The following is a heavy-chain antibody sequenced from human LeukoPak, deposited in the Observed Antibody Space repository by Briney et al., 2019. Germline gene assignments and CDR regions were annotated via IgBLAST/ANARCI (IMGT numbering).Heavy chain of an antibody. CDR2: INPNSGGT. D-gene: IGHD3-22*01. CDR1: GYTFTGYY. Sequence: ASVKVSCKASGYTFTGYYMHWVRQAPGQGLEWMGWINPNSGGTNYAQKFQGRVTMTRDTSISTAYMELSRLRSDDTAVYYCARGHNYCDSSGYFYWGQGTLVTVSS. CDR3: ARGHNYCDSSGYFY. V-gene: IGHV1-2*02. J-gene: IGHJ4*02.